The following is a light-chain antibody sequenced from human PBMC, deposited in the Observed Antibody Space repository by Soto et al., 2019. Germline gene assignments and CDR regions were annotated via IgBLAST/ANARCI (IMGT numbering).Light chain of an antibody. J-gene: IGKJ5*01. Sequence: EIVLTQSPVTLSLSPGERVTLSCRASQSVSSYFAWYQQKPGQAPRLLIYDASNRATGIPARFSGSGSGTDFTLTISSLEPEDFAVYYCQQRSNGPLTFGQGTRLEIK. CDR1: QSVSSY. CDR3: QQRSNGPLT. V-gene: IGKV3-11*01. CDR2: DAS.